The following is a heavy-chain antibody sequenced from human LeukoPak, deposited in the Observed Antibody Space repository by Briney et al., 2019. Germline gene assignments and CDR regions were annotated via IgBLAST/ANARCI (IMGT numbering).Heavy chain of an antibody. Sequence: GGSLRLSCAASGFTFSGYAMSWVRQAPGKGLEWVSSISNSGGRTFYTDSVKGRFTISRDNSKITLYLQMNSLRAEDTAVYYCAKSYNGYESKPDYWGQGTLVTVSS. CDR3: AKSYNGYESKPDY. CDR2: ISNSGGRT. J-gene: IGHJ4*02. V-gene: IGHV3-23*01. CDR1: GFTFSGYA. D-gene: IGHD5-12*01.